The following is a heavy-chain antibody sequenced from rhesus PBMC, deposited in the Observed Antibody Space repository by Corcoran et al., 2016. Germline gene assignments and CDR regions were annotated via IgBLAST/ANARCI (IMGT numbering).Heavy chain of an antibody. CDR3: AREPYYYSGSYSNFDY. D-gene: IGHD3-16*01. Sequence: QLQLQESGPGLVKPSETLSLTCAVSGGSISSSNWWSWIRQPSGKGLEWIGRLSGSGGSTSDNPSLKSRVTMSKATTKNQFSLKLSSVTAADTAAYYCAREPYYYSGSYSNFDYWGQGVLVTVSS. CDR1: GGSISSSNW. J-gene: IGHJ4*01. V-gene: IGHV4-57*02. CDR2: LSGSGGST.